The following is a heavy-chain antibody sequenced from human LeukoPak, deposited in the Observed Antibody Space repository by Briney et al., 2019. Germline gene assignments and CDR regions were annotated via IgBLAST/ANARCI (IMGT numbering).Heavy chain of an antibody. CDR3: ATSGYSSSWYFG. CDR2: ISRSSTTI. CDR1: GFTFSNYS. D-gene: IGHD6-13*01. Sequence: GGSLRLSCAASGFTFSNYSMNWVRQAPGKGLEWVSYISRSSTTIYYADSVKGRFIISRDNAKNSLYLQMNSLRAEDTAVYYCATSGYSSSWYFGWGQGTLVTVSS. V-gene: IGHV3-48*01. J-gene: IGHJ4*02.